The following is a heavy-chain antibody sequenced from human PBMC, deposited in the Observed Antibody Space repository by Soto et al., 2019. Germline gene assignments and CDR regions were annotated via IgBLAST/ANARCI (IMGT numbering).Heavy chain of an antibody. CDR1: GFTFSSYG. Sequence: QVQLVESGGGVVQPGRSLRLSCAASGFTFSSYGMHWVRQAPGTGLEWVAIISYDGSNTYYADSVKGRFTISRDNSKNTLYLQMNSLRSEDTSVYYCAKEGGLSGSYYISSSYYFDYWGQGTLVTVPS. CDR3: AKEGGLSGSYYISSSYYFDY. V-gene: IGHV3-30*18. D-gene: IGHD1-26*01. CDR2: ISYDGSNT. J-gene: IGHJ4*02.